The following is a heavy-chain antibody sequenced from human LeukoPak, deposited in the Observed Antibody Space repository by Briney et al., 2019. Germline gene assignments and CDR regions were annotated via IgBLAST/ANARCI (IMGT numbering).Heavy chain of an antibody. CDR2: ISDSGAM. CDR1: GFTFSTYS. Sequence: GGSLRLSCAASGFTFSTYSMKWVRQAPGKGLEWVSYISDSGAMYYADSVRGRFTISRENAQNSLFLQMNSLRAEDTAIYYCAKDRGYYVDTGTINFWGQGTLVTVSS. V-gene: IGHV3-48*01. CDR3: AKDRGYYVDTGTINF. J-gene: IGHJ4*02. D-gene: IGHD2-15*01.